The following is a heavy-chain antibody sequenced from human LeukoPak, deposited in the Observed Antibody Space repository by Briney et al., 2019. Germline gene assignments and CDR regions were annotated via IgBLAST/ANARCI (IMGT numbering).Heavy chain of an antibody. CDR3: GRGYADAFVI. J-gene: IGHJ3*02. D-gene: IGHD5-12*01. Sequence: GGSLRLSCAASGFTFSSYDMRWVRQATGRGLEWVSAIGTAGDTYYPGSVKGGLTISRENAKNSLNFQINSWRAGAPAAIYFGRGYADAFVIWGQGTMVTVSS. CDR1: GFTFSSYD. V-gene: IGHV3-13*04. CDR2: IGTAGDT.